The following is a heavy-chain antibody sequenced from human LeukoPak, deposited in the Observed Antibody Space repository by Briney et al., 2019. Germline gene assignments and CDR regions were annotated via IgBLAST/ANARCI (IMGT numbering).Heavy chain of an antibody. D-gene: IGHD6-19*01. CDR1: GFTFSSYT. Sequence: GGSLRLSCAASGFTFSSYTMNWVRQAPGKGLEWVSSISSSSSNIYYADSVKGRFTISRDNSKNTLYLQMNSLRAEDTAVYYWPKNLKWLGQGYSVMDPWGQGTTVTVSS. V-gene: IGHV3-21*04. CDR2: ISSSSSNI. J-gene: IGHJ6*02. CDR3: PKNLKWLGQGYSVMDP.